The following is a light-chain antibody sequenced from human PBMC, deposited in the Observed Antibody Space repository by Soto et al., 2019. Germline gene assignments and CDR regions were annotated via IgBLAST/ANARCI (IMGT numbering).Light chain of an antibody. CDR3: QQRGT. Sequence: VMTQSPATLSVSPGERAALSCRASQSVSTNLAWYQQKPGQPPRLLIYFASTRATAVPARFTAGGSGTEFTLTISSLEPEDFAVYYCQQRGTFGGGTKV. CDR1: QSVSTN. V-gene: IGKV3-15*01. CDR2: FAS. J-gene: IGKJ4*01.